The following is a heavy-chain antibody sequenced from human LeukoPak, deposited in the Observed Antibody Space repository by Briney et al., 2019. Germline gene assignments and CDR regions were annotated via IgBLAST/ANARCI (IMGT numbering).Heavy chain of an antibody. Sequence: GGSLRLSCAASGFSFSNYWMTWVRQVPGKGLEWVANINQHGGETYYVDSVKGRFTISRDNAKNSVYLQMNSLRAEDTAVYYCARDGPTAYFDSWGQGTLVTVSS. CDR3: ARDGPTAYFDS. V-gene: IGHV3-7*01. J-gene: IGHJ4*02. CDR1: GFSFSNYW. CDR2: INQHGGET. D-gene: IGHD5-18*01.